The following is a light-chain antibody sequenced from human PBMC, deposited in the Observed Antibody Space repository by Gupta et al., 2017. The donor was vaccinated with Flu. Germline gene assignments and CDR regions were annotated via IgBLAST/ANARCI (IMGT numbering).Light chain of an antibody. CDR3: QQESSLPIT. CDR1: QAIKNY. Sequence: DIQMTQSPSSVSASVGDRVTITCRASQAIKNYLAWYQQTPGKAPKLLLYAASSLQSGVSSTFSGSGSGTEFTLTINSLQPDDFATYYCQQESSLPITFGHGTKVDI. V-gene: IGKV1-12*01. J-gene: IGKJ3*01. CDR2: AAS.